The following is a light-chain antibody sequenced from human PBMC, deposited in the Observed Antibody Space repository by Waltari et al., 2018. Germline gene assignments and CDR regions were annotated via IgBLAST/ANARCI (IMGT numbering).Light chain of an antibody. Sequence: QSALTQPPSASGTPGQRVTISCSGSTSNIAIHTVNWYQQLPGSAPKLLIYSNDQRPSGVPDRFSASKSGASASLAISGLQSEDEGDYYCAAWDDSRSGWMLGGGTNLAVL. CDR3: AAWDDSRSGWM. CDR2: SND. V-gene: IGLV1-44*01. J-gene: IGLJ3*02. CDR1: TSNIAIHT.